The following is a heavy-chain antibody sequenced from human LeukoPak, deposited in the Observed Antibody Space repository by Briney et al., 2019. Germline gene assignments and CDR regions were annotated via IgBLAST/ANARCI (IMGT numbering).Heavy chain of an antibody. CDR3: ARGTGSSGWSRIDY. V-gene: IGHV3-23*01. J-gene: IGHJ4*02. CDR2: ISGSGGST. D-gene: IGHD6-19*01. CDR1: GFTFSSYA. Sequence: GGSLRLSCAASGFTFSSYAMSWVRQAPGKGLEWVSAISGSGGSTYYADSVKGRFTISRDNAKNSLYLQMNSLRAEDTAVYYCARGTGSSGWSRIDYWGQGTLVTVSS.